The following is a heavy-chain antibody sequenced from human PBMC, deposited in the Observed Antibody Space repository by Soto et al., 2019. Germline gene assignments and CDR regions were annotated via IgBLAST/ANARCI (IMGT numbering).Heavy chain of an antibody. J-gene: IGHJ4*02. Sequence: GGSLRLSCAASGFIFSSYGMHWVRQAPGKGLEWVTMISHNVSIQFYADSVKGRFTISRDNSKDTLYLQMNSLTPADTAVYYSVGGSLLHWGQGTPVTVSS. CDR2: ISHNVSIQ. V-gene: IGHV3-30*03. CDR3: VGGSLLH. CDR1: GFIFSSYG.